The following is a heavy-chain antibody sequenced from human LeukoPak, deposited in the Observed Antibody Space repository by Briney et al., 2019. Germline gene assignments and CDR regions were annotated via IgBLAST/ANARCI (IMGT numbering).Heavy chain of an antibody. Sequence: ASVKVSCKASGYTFTSYGISWVRQAPGQGLEWMGWISAYNGNTNYAQKLQGRVTMTTDTSTSTAYMELRSLRPDDTAVYYCARTSAIGNWFDPWGQGTLVTVSS. CDR3: ARTSAIGNWFDP. D-gene: IGHD2-2*01. J-gene: IGHJ5*02. CDR1: GYTFTSYG. V-gene: IGHV1-18*01. CDR2: ISAYNGNT.